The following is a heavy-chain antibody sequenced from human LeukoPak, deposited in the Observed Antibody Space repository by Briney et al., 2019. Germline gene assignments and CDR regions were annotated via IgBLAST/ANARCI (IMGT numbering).Heavy chain of an antibody. CDR1: GYSFTKYG. D-gene: IGHD6-19*01. CDR2: INAYNAKT. V-gene: IGHV1-18*01. CDR3: ARSSAIAVAGHFDY. J-gene: IGHJ4*02. Sequence: GASVRVSCKASGYSFTKYGVTWVRQAPGQGLEWMGWINAYNAKTNYAQKFQGRVSMTTDASTNTAYMELRGLRFDDTAVFYCARSSAIAVAGHFDYWGQGSLVTVSS.